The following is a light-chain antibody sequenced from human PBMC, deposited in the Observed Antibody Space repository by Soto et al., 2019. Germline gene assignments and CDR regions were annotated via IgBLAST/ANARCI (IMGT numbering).Light chain of an antibody. CDR1: QSISSSY. Sequence: EIVLTQSPGTLSLSPGERATLSCRASQSISSSYLAWYQQKPGQAPRLLIYGASSRATGVPDRFSGSGSGTDSTLTISRLEPEDFAVYYCHQYDNSPLTFGGGTKVEIK. CDR2: GAS. V-gene: IGKV3-20*01. J-gene: IGKJ4*01. CDR3: HQYDNSPLT.